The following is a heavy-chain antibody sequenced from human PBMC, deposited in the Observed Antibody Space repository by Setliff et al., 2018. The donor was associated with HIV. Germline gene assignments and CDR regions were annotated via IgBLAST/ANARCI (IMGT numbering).Heavy chain of an antibody. J-gene: IGHJ4*02. CDR3: ARDWYAVAGTGFDY. D-gene: IGHD6-19*01. V-gene: IGHV7-4-1*02. Sequence: ASVKVSCKTSGYTFSNYGLNWVRQAPGQGLEWMGWINTNTGNPTYAQVFAGRFVFSLDTSVSTAYLQISSLKAEDTAGYYCARDWYAVAGTGFDYWGQGTLVTVSS. CDR1: GYTFSNYG. CDR2: INTNTGNP.